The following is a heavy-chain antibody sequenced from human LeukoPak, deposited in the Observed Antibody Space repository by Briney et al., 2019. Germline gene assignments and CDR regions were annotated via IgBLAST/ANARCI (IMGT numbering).Heavy chain of an antibody. Sequence: GRSLRLSCAASGFTFDDYAMHWVRQAPGKGLEWVSGISWNSGSIGYADSVKGRFTISRDNAKNSLYLQMNSLRAEDTALYYCAKGLGPMVRGVSFDYWGQGTLVTVSS. CDR1: GFTFDDYA. CDR3: AKGLGPMVRGVSFDY. J-gene: IGHJ4*02. D-gene: IGHD3-10*01. CDR2: ISWNSGSI. V-gene: IGHV3-9*01.